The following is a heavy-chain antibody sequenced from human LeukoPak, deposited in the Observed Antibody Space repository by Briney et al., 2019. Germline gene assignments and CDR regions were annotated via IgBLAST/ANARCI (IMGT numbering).Heavy chain of an antibody. CDR1: GGSISSSSHY. CDR3: ARHVPLGYCSSTSCYPSWFDP. Sequence: SETLSLTCTVSGGSISSSSHYWVWIRQPPGKGLEWIGSINYSGNTYYNPSVKSRVTISVDTSKNQFSLKLSSVTAADTAVYYWARHVPLGYCSSTSCYPSWFDPWGQGTLVTVSS. CDR2: INYSGNT. D-gene: IGHD2-2*01. J-gene: IGHJ5*02. V-gene: IGHV4-39*01.